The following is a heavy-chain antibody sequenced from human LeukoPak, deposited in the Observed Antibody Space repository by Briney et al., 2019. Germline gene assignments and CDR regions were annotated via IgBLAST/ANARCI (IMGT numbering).Heavy chain of an antibody. CDR3: ARIMTKVAFLFDY. J-gene: IGHJ4*02. D-gene: IGHD4-23*01. V-gene: IGHV4-39*07. Sequence: SETLSLTCTVSGGSISSGSYYWGWIRQPPGKGLEWIASIFYNGSPYYNPSLQSRVTISLDTSKNQFSLRLKSVTAADTAVYYCARIMTKVAFLFDYWGQGTLVTVSS. CDR1: GGSISSGSYY. CDR2: IFYNGSP.